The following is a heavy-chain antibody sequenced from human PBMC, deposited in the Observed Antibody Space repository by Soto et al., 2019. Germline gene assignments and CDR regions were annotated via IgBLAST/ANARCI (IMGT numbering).Heavy chain of an antibody. CDR2: TSNSGST. V-gene: IGHV4-31*03. CDR3: ARGGGSTKVDY. J-gene: IGHJ4*02. Sequence: QVQLQESGPGLVKPSQTLSLTCTVSGGSITSSGYYWSWIRQHPGEGLEWIGFTSNSGSTSYNPSVKSRVNISVDTSSNQFSLNRKSVTAADTAVYYCARGGGSTKVDYWGQGTLVTVSP. D-gene: IGHD2-2*01. CDR1: GGSITSSGYY.